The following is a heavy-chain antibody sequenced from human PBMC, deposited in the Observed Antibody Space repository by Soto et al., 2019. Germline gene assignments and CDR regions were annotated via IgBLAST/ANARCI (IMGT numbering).Heavy chain of an antibody. D-gene: IGHD1-1*01. J-gene: IGHJ5*02. Sequence: ASVKVSCKASGYTFTSYAMHWVRQAPGQRLEWMGWINAGNGNTKYSQKFQGRVTITRDTSASTAYMELSSLRSEDTAVYYCASYSTTGTTYNWFDPWGQGTLVTAPQ. CDR2: INAGNGNT. V-gene: IGHV1-3*01. CDR3: ASYSTTGTTYNWFDP. CDR1: GYTFTSYA.